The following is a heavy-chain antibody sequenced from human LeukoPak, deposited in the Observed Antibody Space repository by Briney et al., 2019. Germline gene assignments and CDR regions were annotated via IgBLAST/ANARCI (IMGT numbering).Heavy chain of an antibody. CDR1: GYTFTGYY. D-gene: IGHD3-3*01. Sequence: ASVKVSCKASGYTFTGYYMHWVRQAPGQGLEWMGWIKSNSGDTDCAQKFQGRVTMTRDTSITTAYMELSRLTSDDTAVYYCARGGALYYDFWDWGQGTLVTVSS. CDR2: IKSNSGDT. V-gene: IGHV1-2*02. CDR3: ARGGALYYDFWD. J-gene: IGHJ4*02.